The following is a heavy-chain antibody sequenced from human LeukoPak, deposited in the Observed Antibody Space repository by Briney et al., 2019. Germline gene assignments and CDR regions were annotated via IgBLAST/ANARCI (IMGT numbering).Heavy chain of an antibody. J-gene: IGHJ4*02. D-gene: IGHD1-26*01. CDR3: ASTAVRYSGSCLAY. CDR2: ISSSGSII. V-gene: IGHV3-48*03. CDR1: GFTFSGYE. Sequence: GESLRLSCAASGFTFSGYEMNWVRQAPGKGLEWVSYISSSGSIIYYADSVKGRFTISRDNAKNSLYLQMNSLRAEDTAVYYCASTAVRYSGSCLAYWGQGTLVTVSS.